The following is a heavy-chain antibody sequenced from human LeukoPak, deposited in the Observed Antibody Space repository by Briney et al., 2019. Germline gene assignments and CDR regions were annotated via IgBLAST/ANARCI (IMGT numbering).Heavy chain of an antibody. CDR2: INHSGST. V-gene: IGHV4-34*01. CDR1: GFTFSSYA. Sequence: GSLRLSCAASGFTFSSYAMSWVRQPPGKGLEWIGEINHSGSTNYNPSLKSRVTISVDTSKNQFSLKLSSVTAADTAVYYCARVAYSSSWYGGWFDPWGQGTLVTVSS. CDR3: ARVAYSSSWYGGWFDP. J-gene: IGHJ5*02. D-gene: IGHD6-13*01.